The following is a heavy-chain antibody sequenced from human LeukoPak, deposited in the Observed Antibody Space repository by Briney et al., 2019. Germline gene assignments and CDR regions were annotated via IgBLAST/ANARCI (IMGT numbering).Heavy chain of an antibody. CDR1: GYTFTGYY. Sequence: ASVKVSCKASGYTFTGYYMHWVRQAPGQGLEWMGRINPNSGGTNYAQKFQGRVTMTRDTSVSTADMELSRLRSDDTAVYYCARERTLRVFDYWGQGTLVTVSS. CDR2: INPNSGGT. J-gene: IGHJ4*02. CDR3: ARERTLRVFDY. D-gene: IGHD4-17*01. V-gene: IGHV1-2*06.